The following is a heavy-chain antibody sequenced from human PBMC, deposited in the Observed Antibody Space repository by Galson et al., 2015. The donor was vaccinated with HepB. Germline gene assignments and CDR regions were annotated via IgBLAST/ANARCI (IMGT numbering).Heavy chain of an antibody. Sequence: SLRLSCAASGFIFSNYAMHWVRQAPGKGLEYVSGISSNGGSTYYANSVKDRFTISRDNSKNTLYLRMGSLRTEDMAVYYCARSNSDFWSGYQNYWGQGTLVTVSS. CDR3: ARSNSDFWSGYQNY. V-gene: IGHV3-64*01. CDR2: ISSNGGST. J-gene: IGHJ4*02. CDR1: GFIFSNYA. D-gene: IGHD3-3*01.